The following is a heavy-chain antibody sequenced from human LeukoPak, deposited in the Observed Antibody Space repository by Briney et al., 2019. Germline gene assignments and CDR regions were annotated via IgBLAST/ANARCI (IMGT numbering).Heavy chain of an antibody. V-gene: IGHV3-23*01. J-gene: IGHJ5*02. CDR2: IRSNGRDT. CDR3: AKGGYTTCFDP. D-gene: IGHD2-15*01. CDR1: GFTFSEYS. Sequence: PGGSLRLSCAASGFTFSEYSMSWVRQAPGKGLEWVSNIRSNGRDTYYTGSVKGRFTISRDNSKNTLYLEMNSLRAEGTAVYYCAKGGYTTCFDPWGQGTLVTVSS.